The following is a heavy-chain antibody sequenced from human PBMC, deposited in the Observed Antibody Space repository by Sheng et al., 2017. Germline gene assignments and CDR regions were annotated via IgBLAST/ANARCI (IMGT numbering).Heavy chain of an antibody. J-gene: IGHJ4*02. CDR1: GFTVSSNY. V-gene: IGHV3-53*01. D-gene: IGHD2-2*02. CDR2: IYSGGST. Sequence: GGGLIQPGGSLRLSCAASGFTVSSNYMSWVRQAPGKGLEWVSVIYSGGSTYYADSVKGRFTISRDNSKNTLYLQMNSLRAEDTAVYYCAREVYCSSTSCHMGAFDYWGQGTLVTVSS. CDR3: AREVYCSSTSCHMGAFDY.